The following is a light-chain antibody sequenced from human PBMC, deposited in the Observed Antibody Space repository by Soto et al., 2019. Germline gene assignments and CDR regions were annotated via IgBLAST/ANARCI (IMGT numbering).Light chain of an antibody. CDR2: GNS. Sequence: QSVLTQPPSVSGAPGQRVTISCTGSSSNIGAGYAVHWYQQLPGTVPKLLIYGNSNRPSGVRNRFSGSKSASSASLAITGLQAEDEADYFCQSYDSSLSVVFGGGTKLTVL. CDR1: SSNIGAGYA. J-gene: IGLJ2*01. CDR3: QSYDSSLSVV. V-gene: IGLV1-40*01.